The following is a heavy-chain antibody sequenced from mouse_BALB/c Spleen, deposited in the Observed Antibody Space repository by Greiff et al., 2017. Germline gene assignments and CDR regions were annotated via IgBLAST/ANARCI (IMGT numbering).Heavy chain of an antibody. CDR3: ARGGNYVWYFDV. J-gene: IGHJ1*01. CDR1: GYTFTSYY. V-gene: IGHV1S56*01. Sequence: VQLQQSGPELVKPGASVRISCKASGYTFTSYYIHWVKQRPGQGLEWIGWIYPGNVNTKYNEKFKGKATLTADKSSSTAYMQLSSLTSEDSAVYFCARGGNYVWYFDVWGAGTTVTVSS. CDR2: IYPGNVNT. D-gene: IGHD2-1*01.